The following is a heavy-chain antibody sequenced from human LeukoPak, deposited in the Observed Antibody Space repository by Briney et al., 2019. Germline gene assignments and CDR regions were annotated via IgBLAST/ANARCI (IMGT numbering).Heavy chain of an antibody. D-gene: IGHD6-19*01. CDR2: IWYDGSNK. Sequence: GGSLRLSCAASGFTFRNYGMNWVRQAPGKGLEWVTIIWYDGSNKYYADSVKGRFIISRDNSKNTLYLQMNSLRAEDTAVYYCAKWAIAVAGRTFDYWGQGTLVTVSS. CDR3: AKWAIAVAGRTFDY. V-gene: IGHV3-33*06. J-gene: IGHJ4*02. CDR1: GFTFRNYG.